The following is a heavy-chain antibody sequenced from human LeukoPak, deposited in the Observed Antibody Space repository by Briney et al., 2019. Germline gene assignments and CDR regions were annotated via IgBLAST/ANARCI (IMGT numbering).Heavy chain of an antibody. CDR3: TTAPPVGRELPVTNDY. CDR1: GFTFSNAW. J-gene: IGHJ4*02. CDR2: IKSKAVGGTP. V-gene: IGHV3-15*01. D-gene: IGHD1-26*01. Sequence: GGSLRLSCAASGFTFSNAWMNWVRPAPGKGLEWVGRIKSKAVGGTPDFTAPVQGRFNISRHDSKNTLYLHINRLKSEDAAIYYCTTAPPVGRELPVTNDYWGQGTLVTVSS.